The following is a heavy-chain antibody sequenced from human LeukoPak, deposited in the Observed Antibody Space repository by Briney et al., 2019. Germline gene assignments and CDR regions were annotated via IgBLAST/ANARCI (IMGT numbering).Heavy chain of an antibody. V-gene: IGHV3-21*01. CDR1: GFPFSSYS. D-gene: IGHD6-13*01. CDR3: ARESTGPGSSSWFDY. J-gene: IGHJ4*02. CDR2: ICSSSSYK. Sequence: GETLRLSCAASGFPFSSYSMNWVRQASGKGLEWVSSICSSSSYKYYAALVKGRFTLFRANAKNSLYLQMNSHVAEHTVVYYCARESTGPGSSSWFDYWGQGTLVTVSS.